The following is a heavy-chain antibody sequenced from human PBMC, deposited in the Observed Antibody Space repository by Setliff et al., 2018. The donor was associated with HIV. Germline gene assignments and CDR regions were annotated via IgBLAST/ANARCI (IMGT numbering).Heavy chain of an antibody. CDR2: VCQRGGI. J-gene: IGHJ5*02. V-gene: IGHV4-4*02. CDR1: GDSIDSPHC. D-gene: IGHD3-16*01. Sequence: PSETLSLTCTVSGDSIDSPHCWSWVRQSLEKGLEWIGEVCQRGGINYYPFFWSRAIISMDSVKGRFTISRDNARTSLFLEMRSLRDEDTAVYLCANLWELGAWGQGTLVTVSS. CDR3: LRDEDTAVYLCANLWELGA.